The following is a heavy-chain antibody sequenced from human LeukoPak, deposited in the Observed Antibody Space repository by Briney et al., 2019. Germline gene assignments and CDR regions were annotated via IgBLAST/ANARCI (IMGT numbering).Heavy chain of an antibody. Sequence: GESLKISCKGSGYSFTSYWIGWVRQMPGKGLEWMGIIYPGDSDTRYSPSFQGQVTISADKSISTAYLQWSSLKASDTAMYYCASLVYSSGWHDGGFDYWGQGTLVTVSS. V-gene: IGHV5-51*01. D-gene: IGHD6-19*01. CDR2: IYPGDSDT. J-gene: IGHJ4*02. CDR1: GYSFTSYW. CDR3: ASLVYSSGWHDGGFDY.